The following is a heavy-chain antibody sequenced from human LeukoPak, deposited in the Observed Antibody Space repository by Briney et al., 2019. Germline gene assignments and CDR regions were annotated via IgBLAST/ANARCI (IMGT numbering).Heavy chain of an antibody. CDR2: ITDDGTNK. D-gene: IGHD6-19*01. J-gene: IGHJ4*02. V-gene: IGHV3-30-3*01. CDR3: ARDLRGWDSIDY. Sequence: GRSLRLSCAASGFTFSSHAMHWVRQAPGQGLEWVAVITDDGTNKYYADSVKGRFTISRDSSKNTMYLQMNSLSAEDTALYYCARDLRGWDSIDYWGQGTLVTVSS. CDR1: GFTFSSHA.